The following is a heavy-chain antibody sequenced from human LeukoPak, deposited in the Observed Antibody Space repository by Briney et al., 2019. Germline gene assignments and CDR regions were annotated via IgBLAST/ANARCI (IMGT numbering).Heavy chain of an antibody. CDR1: GGSFSGYY. V-gene: IGHV4-34*01. D-gene: IGHD3-3*01. J-gene: IGHJ6*02. CDR2: INHGGST. CDR3: ARGPTYYDFWSGYPAYYGMDV. Sequence: SEALSLACSVDGGSFSGYYWSWIRQSPGKGLEWIGEINHGGSTNYNPSLSSRVTISVDTSKNQFSLKLSSVTAADTAVYYCARGPTYYDFWSGYPAYYGMDVWGQGTTVTVSS.